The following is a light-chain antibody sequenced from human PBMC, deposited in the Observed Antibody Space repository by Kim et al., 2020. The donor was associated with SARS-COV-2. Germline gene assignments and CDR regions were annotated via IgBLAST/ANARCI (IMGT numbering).Light chain of an antibody. Sequence: QSVTISCTGTSSDVGAYNYVSWYQQHPGKAPKLVIYEVSKRPSGVPDRFSGSKSGNTASLTVSGLQAEDEADYYCSSYAGTNNYVVFGGGTQLTVL. CDR1: SSDVGAYNY. CDR3: SSYAGTNNYVV. J-gene: IGLJ2*01. V-gene: IGLV2-8*01. CDR2: EVS.